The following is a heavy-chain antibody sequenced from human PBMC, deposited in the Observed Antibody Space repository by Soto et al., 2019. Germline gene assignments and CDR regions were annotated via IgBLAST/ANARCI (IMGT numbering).Heavy chain of an antibody. Sequence: GGSLRLSCAASGFTFSSYGMHWVRQAPGKGLEWVAVISYDGSNKYYADSVKGRFTISRDNSKNTLYLQMNSLRAEDTAVYYCARDSVRGVTYYYYGMDVWGQGTTVTVSS. D-gene: IGHD3-10*01. CDR3: ARDSVRGVTYYYYGMDV. J-gene: IGHJ6*02. CDR2: ISYDGSNK. V-gene: IGHV3-30*03. CDR1: GFTFSSYG.